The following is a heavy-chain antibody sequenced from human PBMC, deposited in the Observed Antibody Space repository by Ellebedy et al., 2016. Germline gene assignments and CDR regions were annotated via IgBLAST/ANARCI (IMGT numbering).Heavy chain of an antibody. CDR1: GGSFSGYY. CDR2: INHSGST. J-gene: IGHJ4*02. D-gene: IGHD4-23*01. V-gene: IGHV4-34*01. CDR3: ARVPVVTPYYFDY. Sequence: SETLSLTXAVYGGSFSGYYWSWIRQPPGKGLEWIGEINHSGSTNYNPPLKSRVTISVDTSKNQFSLKLSSVTAADTAVYYCARVPVVTPYYFDYWGQGTLVTVSS.